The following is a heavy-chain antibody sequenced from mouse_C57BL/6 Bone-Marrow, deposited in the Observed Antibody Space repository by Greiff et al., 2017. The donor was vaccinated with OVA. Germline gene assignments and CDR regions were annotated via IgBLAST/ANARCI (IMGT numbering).Heavy chain of an antibody. CDR3: ARPRYGSSYVGFVY. D-gene: IGHD1-1*01. CDR2: IYPRSGNT. CDR1: GYTFTSYG. Sequence: VQLQQSGAELARPGASVKLSCKASGYTFTSYGISWVKQRTGQGLEWIGEIYPRSGNTYYNEKFKGKATLTADKSSSTAYMELRSLTSEDSAVYFCARPRYGSSYVGFVYWGQGTLVTVSA. J-gene: IGHJ3*01. V-gene: IGHV1-81*01.